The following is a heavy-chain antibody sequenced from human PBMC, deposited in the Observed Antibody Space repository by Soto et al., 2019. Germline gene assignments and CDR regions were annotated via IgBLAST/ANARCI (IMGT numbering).Heavy chain of an antibody. J-gene: IGHJ6*02. V-gene: IGHV4-34*01. CDR1: GGSLSGYY. CDR3: ARTRNLDV. CDR2: INHSGST. D-gene: IGHD1-1*01. Sequence: QVQLQQWGAGLLKPSETLSLTCAVYGGSLSGYYGNWIRQSPGKGLEWIGEINHSGSTNYNPSLKSRVTISIDTSKNQFSLMLSSVTAADTAVYYCARTRNLDVWGQGTTVIVSS.